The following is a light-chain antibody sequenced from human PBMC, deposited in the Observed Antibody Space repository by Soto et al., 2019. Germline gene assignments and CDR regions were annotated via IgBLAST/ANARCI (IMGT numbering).Light chain of an antibody. CDR1: SSNIGAGYD. CDR3: QCYDSSLSGYV. J-gene: IGLJ1*01. V-gene: IGLV1-40*01. CDR2: GNS. Sequence: SVLTQPPSVSGAPGQRVTISCTGSSSNIGAGYDVHWYQQLPGTAPKLLIYGNSNRPSGVPDRFSGSKSGTSASLAITGLQPEDEADYYCQCYDSSLSGYVFGTGTKLTVL.